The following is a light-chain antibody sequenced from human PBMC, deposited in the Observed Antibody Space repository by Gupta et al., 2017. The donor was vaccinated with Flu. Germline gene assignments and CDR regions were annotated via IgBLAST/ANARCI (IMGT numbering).Light chain of an antibody. CDR1: SSNIGGNT. V-gene: IGLV1-44*01. CDR3: AAWDDSLNGVV. CDR2: NND. J-gene: IGLJ3*02. Sequence: QSVLTQPPSASGPPGQRVTISCSGSSSNIGGNTVNWYQQLPVTAPKLLIYNNDQRPSGVPDRFSASKSGTSASLAISGLQSEDEADYYCAAWDDSLNGVVFGGGTKLTIL.